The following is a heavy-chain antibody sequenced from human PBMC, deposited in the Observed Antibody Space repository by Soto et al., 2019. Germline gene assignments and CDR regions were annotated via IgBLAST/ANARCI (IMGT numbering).Heavy chain of an antibody. Sequence: GGSLRLSCAASGFTFSSYGMHWVRQAPGKGLEWVAVIWYDGSNKYYADSVKGRFTISRDNSKNTLYLQMNSLRAEDTAVYYCARDPEHHITMVRGVTENTPYYYYGMDVWGQGTTVTVSS. D-gene: IGHD3-10*01. V-gene: IGHV3-33*01. CDR3: ARDPEHHITMVRGVTENTPYYYYGMDV. CDR2: IWYDGSNK. J-gene: IGHJ6*02. CDR1: GFTFSSYG.